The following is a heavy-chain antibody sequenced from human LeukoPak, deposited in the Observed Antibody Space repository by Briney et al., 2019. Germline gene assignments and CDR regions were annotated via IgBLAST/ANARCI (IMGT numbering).Heavy chain of an antibody. V-gene: IGHV3-23*01. CDR1: GFTFSSYA. D-gene: IGHD1-26*01. J-gene: IGHJ4*02. CDR3: AKDMGENGSYFLDY. CDR2: ISGGGGST. Sequence: PGGSLRLSCAASGFTFSSYAISWVRQAPGKGLEWVSAISGGGGSTYYADSVKGRFTISRDNSKNTVHLQMNSLRAEDTAEYYCAKDMGENGSYFLDYWGQGTLVTVSS.